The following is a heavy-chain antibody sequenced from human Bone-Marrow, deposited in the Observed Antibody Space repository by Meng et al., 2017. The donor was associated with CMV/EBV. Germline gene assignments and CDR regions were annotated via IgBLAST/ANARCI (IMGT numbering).Heavy chain of an antibody. CDR2: ISSSGGST. CDR1: GFTFTSYA. J-gene: IGHJ6*02. D-gene: IGHD3-10*01. V-gene: IGHV3-23*01. Sequence: GGSLGLSCAASGFTFTSYAMSWVRQAPGKGLEWVSTISSSGGSTYYADSVKGRFTISRDNSKNTLYLQMNSLRAEDTAVYYCAKVYYYGSDPSYYYYGMDVWGQGTTVTVSS. CDR3: AKVYYYGSDPSYYYYGMDV.